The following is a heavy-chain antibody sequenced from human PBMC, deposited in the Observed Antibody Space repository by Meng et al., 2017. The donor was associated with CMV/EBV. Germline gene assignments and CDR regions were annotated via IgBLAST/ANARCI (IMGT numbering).Heavy chain of an antibody. J-gene: IGHJ4*02. Sequence: SVKVSCKASGYTFTSSAVQWVRQALGQRLEWIGWIVVGSGNTNYAQKFQGRVTITRDMSTSTAYMELSSLRSEDTAVYYCAADIVVVPADRSVDYWGQGTLVTVSS. CDR1: GYTFTSSA. CDR2: IVVGSGNT. V-gene: IGHV1-58*01. D-gene: IGHD2-2*01. CDR3: AADIVVVPADRSVDY.